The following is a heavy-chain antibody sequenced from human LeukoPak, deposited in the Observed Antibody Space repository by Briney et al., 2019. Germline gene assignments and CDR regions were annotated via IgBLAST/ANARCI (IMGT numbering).Heavy chain of an antibody. CDR2: ISTTGTI. CDR3: ARAGSHRNNGYDY. V-gene: IGHV3-48*04. J-gene: IGHJ4*02. D-gene: IGHD5-12*01. Sequence: GGSLRLSCAASGFTFNTYIMNWVRQAPGKGLEWVSYISTTGTIYYADSLEGRFTISRDNAKNSLYLQMNSLRAEDTGVYYCARAGSHRNNGYDYWGQGTLVTVSS. CDR1: GFTFNTYI.